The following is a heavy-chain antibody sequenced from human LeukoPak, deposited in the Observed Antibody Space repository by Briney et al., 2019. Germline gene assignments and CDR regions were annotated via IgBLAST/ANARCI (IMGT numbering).Heavy chain of an antibody. CDR1: GFTFSSYG. Sequence: GGSLRLSCAASGFTFSSYGMTWVRQAPGKGLEWVSGISGSGGSTYYADSVKGRFTISRDNSKNTLYLQMNSLRVEDTAVYYCATLEDDYRDYWGQGTLVTVSS. J-gene: IGHJ4*02. CDR2: ISGSGGST. D-gene: IGHD4-11*01. V-gene: IGHV3-23*01. CDR3: ATLEDDYRDY.